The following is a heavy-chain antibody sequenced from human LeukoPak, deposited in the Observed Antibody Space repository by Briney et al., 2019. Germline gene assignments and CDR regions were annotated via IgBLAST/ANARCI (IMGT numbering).Heavy chain of an antibody. J-gene: IGHJ4*02. CDR3: ARRSTSGSYWGDFDY. CDR2: ISGSGGAT. Sequence: GGSLRLSCAVSGFTFSNYVMNWVRQAPGKGLEWVSTISGSGGATYYVDSVKGRFTIFRDNSKNTLYLQMNSLRVEDTAVYYCARRSTSGSYWGDFDYWGQGTPVTVSS. CDR1: GFTFSNYV. V-gene: IGHV3-23*01. D-gene: IGHD1-26*01.